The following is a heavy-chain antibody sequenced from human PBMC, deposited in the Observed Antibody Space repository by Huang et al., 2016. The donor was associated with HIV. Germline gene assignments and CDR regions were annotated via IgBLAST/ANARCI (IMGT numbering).Heavy chain of an antibody. CDR1: GFSFSSYG. Sequence: QVQLVESGGGVVQPGRSLRLSCTASGFSFSSYGMHWVRQAPGKVLEWGAVVSFDGSTKYSADSVKGRFTISRDNSKNTLYLQMNSLTVEDTAVYYCAKDKYLMSTILAYYFDCWGQGTLVTVSS. V-gene: IGHV3-30*18. J-gene: IGHJ4*02. CDR3: AKDKYLMSTILAYYFDC. D-gene: IGHD3-3*01. CDR2: VSFDGSTK.